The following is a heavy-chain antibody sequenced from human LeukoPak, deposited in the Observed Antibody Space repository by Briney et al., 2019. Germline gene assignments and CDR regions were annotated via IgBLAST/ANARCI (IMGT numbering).Heavy chain of an antibody. D-gene: IGHD6-19*01. J-gene: IGHJ4*02. CDR1: GGSISSYS. V-gene: IGHV4-59*08. CDR2: IYYSGST. CDR3: ARHRTSGWGLDY. Sequence: PSETLSLTCTVSGGSISSYSWSWIRQPPGKGLEWIGYIYYSGSTDYNPSLKSRVTISVDTSKNQFSLKLSSVTAPDTAVYYCARHRTSGWGLDYWGQGTLVTVSS.